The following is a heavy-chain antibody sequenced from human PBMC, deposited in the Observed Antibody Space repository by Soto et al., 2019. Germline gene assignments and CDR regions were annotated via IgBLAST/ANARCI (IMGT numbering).Heavy chain of an antibody. CDR3: ARGVASVAAAVPNVYFDY. J-gene: IGHJ4*02. V-gene: IGHV4-34*01. D-gene: IGHD6-13*01. CDR1: GGSFSGYY. Sequence: SETLSLTCAVYGGSFSGYYWSWIRQPPGKGLEWIGEINHSGSTNYNPSLKSRVTISVDTSKNQFSLKLSSVTAADTAVYYCARGVASVAAAVPNVYFDYWGQGTLVTVSS. CDR2: INHSGST.